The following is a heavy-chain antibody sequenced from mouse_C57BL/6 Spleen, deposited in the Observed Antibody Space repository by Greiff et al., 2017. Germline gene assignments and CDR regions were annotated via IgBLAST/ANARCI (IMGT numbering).Heavy chain of an antibody. CDR1: GYTFTSYW. D-gene: IGHD2-4*01. J-gene: IGHJ3*01. CDR3: ARGGDYPAY. V-gene: IGHV1-69*01. Sequence: VQLQQPGAELVMPGASVKLSCKASGYTFTSYWMHWVKQRPGQGLEWIGEIDPSDSYTNYNQKFKGKSTLTVDKSSSTAYMQLSSLTSEDSAVYYCARGGDYPAYWGQGTLVTVSA. CDR2: IDPSDSYT.